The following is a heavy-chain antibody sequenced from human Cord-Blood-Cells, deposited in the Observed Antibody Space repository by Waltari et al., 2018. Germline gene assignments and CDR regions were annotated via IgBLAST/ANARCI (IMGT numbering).Heavy chain of an antibody. CDR1: GYTLTELS. CDR3: ATAGDYGGNSVFAFDI. V-gene: IGHV1-24*01. J-gene: IGHJ3*02. CDR2: FDPEDGET. D-gene: IGHD4-17*01. Sequence: QVQLVQSGAEVKKPGASVKVSCKVSGYTLTELSMHWVRQDPGKGLEWMGGFDPEDGETIYAQKFQGRVTMTEDTSTDTAYMELSSLRSEDTAVYYCATAGDYGGNSVFAFDIWGQGTMVTVSS.